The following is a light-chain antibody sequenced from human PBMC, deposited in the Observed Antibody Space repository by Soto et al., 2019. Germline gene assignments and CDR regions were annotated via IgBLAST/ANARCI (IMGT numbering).Light chain of an antibody. CDR1: SGHSTYI. CDR2: LEGSGTY. V-gene: IGLV4-60*03. CDR3: ETWDSSTVI. J-gene: IGLJ2*01. Sequence: QSVLTQSSSASASLGSSVKLTCTLSSGHSTYIIAWHQQQPGKAPRYLMKLEGSGTYNTGGGIPDRYSGSSSGADRYLAISNLQSEDEADYYCETWDSSTVIFGGGTKLTVL.